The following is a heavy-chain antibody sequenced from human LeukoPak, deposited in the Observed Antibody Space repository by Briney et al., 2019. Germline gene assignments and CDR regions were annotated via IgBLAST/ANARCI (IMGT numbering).Heavy chain of an antibody. D-gene: IGHD3-10*01. V-gene: IGHV3-30*02. CDR3: AKDGDYYGSGSYY. CDR1: GFTFSSYG. J-gene: IGHJ4*02. CDR2: IRYDGSNK. Sequence: GGSLRLSCAASGFTFSSYGMYWVRQAPGKGLEWVAFIRYDGSNKYYADSVKGRFTISRDNSKNTLYLQMNSLRAEDTAVYYCAKDGDYYGSGSYYWGQGTLVTVSS.